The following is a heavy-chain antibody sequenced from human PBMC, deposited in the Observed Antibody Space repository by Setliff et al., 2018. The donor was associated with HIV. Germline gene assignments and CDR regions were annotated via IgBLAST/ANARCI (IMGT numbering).Heavy chain of an antibody. V-gene: IGHV3-7*01. D-gene: IGHD5-18*01. Sequence: PGGSLRLSCTASGFIFSSYWMSWVRQAPGKGLEWVANIKQGGSEKYYVDPVKGRFTMSRDNAKNSLFLQMHSLRAEDTAVYYCARVADGYNSYFDYWGQGTVVTVSS. J-gene: IGHJ4*02. CDR2: IKQGGSEK. CDR1: GFIFSSYW. CDR3: ARVADGYNSYFDY.